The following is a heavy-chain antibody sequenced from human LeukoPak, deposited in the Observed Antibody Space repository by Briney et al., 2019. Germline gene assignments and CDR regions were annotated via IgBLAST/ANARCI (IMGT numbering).Heavy chain of an antibody. D-gene: IGHD3-10*01. J-gene: IGHJ4*02. CDR3: ARGPTSRIGLLWFGPKGYFDY. CDR1: GGSFSGYY. Sequence: SETLSLTCAVYGGSFSGYYWSWIRQPPGKGLEWIGEINHSGSTNYNPSLKSRVTISVDTSKNQFSLKLSSVTAADTAVYYCARGPTSRIGLLWFGPKGYFDYWGQGTLVTVSS. CDR2: INHSGST. V-gene: IGHV4-34*01.